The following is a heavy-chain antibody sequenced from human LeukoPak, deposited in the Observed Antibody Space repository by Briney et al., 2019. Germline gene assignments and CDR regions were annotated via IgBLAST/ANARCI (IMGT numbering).Heavy chain of an antibody. D-gene: IGHD5-12*01. V-gene: IGHV3-48*04. J-gene: IGHJ4*02. CDR2: ISGSSTTI. CDR3: ARDRYGGYVGPDS. Sequence: GGSLRLSCAASRFTFSSYSMSWIRQAPGKGLEWVSYISGSSTTIYYAGSVKGRFTISRDNAKNSLFLQMNSLRAEDSALYYCARDRYGGYVGPDSWGQGTLVTVSS. CDR1: RFTFSSYS.